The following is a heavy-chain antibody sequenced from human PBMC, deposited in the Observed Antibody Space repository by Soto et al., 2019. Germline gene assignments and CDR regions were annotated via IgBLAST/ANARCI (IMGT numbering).Heavy chain of an antibody. V-gene: IGHV3-7*03. CDR3: AKDTVTTFYYYYGMDV. J-gene: IGHJ6*02. CDR1: GFTFSSYW. Sequence: GSLRLSCAASGFTFSSYWMSWVRQAPGKGLEWVANIKQDGSEKYYADSVKGRFTISRDNSKSTLSLQMNSLRAEDTAVYYCAKDTVTTFYYYYGMDVWGQGTTVTVSS. CDR2: IKQDGSEK. D-gene: IGHD4-4*01.